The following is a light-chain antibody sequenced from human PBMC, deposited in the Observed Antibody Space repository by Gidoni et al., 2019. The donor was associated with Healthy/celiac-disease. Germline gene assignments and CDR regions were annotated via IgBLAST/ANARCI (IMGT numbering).Light chain of an antibody. CDR2: GAS. J-gene: IGKJ2*01. V-gene: IGKV3-20*01. Sequence: GTLSLSPGERATLSCRASQSVSSSYLAWYQQKPGQAPRLLIYGASSRATGLPDRFSGSGSGTDFTLTISRLEPEDFAVYYCQQYGSSPRYTFGQGTKLEIK. CDR1: QSVSSSY. CDR3: QQYGSSPRYT.